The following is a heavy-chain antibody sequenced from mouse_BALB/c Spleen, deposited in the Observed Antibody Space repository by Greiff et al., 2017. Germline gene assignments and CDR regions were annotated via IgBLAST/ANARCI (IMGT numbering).Heavy chain of an antibody. CDR3: ARNYYGSSPFDY. D-gene: IGHD1-1*01. CDR1: GFTFSSFG. Sequence: DVHLVESGGGLVQPGGSRKLSCAASGFTFSSFGMHWVRQAPEKGLEWVAYISSGSSTIYYADTVKGRFTISRDNPKNTLFLQMTSLRSEDTAMYYCARNYYGSSPFDYWGQGTTLTVSS. V-gene: IGHV5-17*02. J-gene: IGHJ2*01. CDR2: ISSGSSTI.